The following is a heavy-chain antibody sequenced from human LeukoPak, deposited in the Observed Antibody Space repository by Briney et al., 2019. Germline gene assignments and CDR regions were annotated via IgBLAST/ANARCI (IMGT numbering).Heavy chain of an antibody. Sequence: GGSLRLSCEASGFTFSSSWMTWVRQAPGKGLEWVANIKEDGSEKYYVDSVKGRFTISRDNAKNSLYLQMNSLRAEDTAVYYCARDRRAHGYWGQGTLVTISS. J-gene: IGHJ4*02. CDR2: IKEDGSEK. V-gene: IGHV3-7*03. CDR1: GFTFSSSW. CDR3: ARDRRAHGY.